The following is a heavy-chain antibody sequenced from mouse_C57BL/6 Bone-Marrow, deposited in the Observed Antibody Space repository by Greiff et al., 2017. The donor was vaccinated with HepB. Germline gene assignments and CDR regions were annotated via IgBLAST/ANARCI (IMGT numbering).Heavy chain of an antibody. V-gene: IGHV5-15*01. CDR2: ISNLAYSI. CDR1: GFTFSDYG. Sequence: EVKLVESGGGLVQPGGSLKLSCAASGFTFSDYGMAWVRQAPRKGPEWVAFISNLAYSIYYAHTVTGRFTISRENARNTLYLEMSSLRSEDTAMYYCARKGDYYGSSYWYFDVWGTGTTVTVSS. CDR3: ARKGDYYGSSYWYFDV. J-gene: IGHJ1*03. D-gene: IGHD1-1*01.